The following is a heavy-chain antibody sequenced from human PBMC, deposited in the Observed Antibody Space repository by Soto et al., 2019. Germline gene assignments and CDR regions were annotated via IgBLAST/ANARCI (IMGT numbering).Heavy chain of an antibody. CDR3: ARSYDSSGYYYYHNWFDP. CDR2: ISAYNGNT. CDR1: GYTFTSYG. D-gene: IGHD3-22*01. V-gene: IGHV1-18*01. Sequence: QVQLVQSGAEVKKPGASVKVSCKASGYTFTSYGISWVRQAPGQGLEWMGWISAYNGNTNYAQKLQGRVTMTTDTSACTAYMELRSLRSDDTAVYYCARSYDSSGYYYYHNWFDPWGQGTLVTVSS. J-gene: IGHJ5*02.